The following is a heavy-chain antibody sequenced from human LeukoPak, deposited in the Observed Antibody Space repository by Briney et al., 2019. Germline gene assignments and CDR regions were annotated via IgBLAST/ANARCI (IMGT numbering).Heavy chain of an antibody. V-gene: IGHV4-4*07. Sequence: SETLSLTCTVSGGSISSYYWSWIRQPAGKGLEWIGRIYSTGSTNYNPSFKSRVTMSVDTSKDQFSLRLRSVTAADTAVYYCARQIASAGTAGFDFWGQGALVTVSS. CDR2: IYSTGST. J-gene: IGHJ4*02. CDR3: ARQIASAGTAGFDF. CDR1: GGSISSYY. D-gene: IGHD6-13*01.